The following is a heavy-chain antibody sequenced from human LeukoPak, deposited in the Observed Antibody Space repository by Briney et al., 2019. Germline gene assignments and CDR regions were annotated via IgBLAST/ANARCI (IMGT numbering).Heavy chain of an antibody. CDR2: ISSSSYI. Sequence: PGGSLRLSCAASGFTFSSYSMNWVRQAPGKGLEWVSSISSSSYIYYADSVKGRFTISRDNAKNSLYLQMNSLRAEDTAVYYCARGDWTVTTFDYWGQGTLVTVSS. J-gene: IGHJ4*02. CDR1: GFTFSSYS. V-gene: IGHV3-21*01. CDR3: ARGDWTVTTFDY. D-gene: IGHD4-17*01.